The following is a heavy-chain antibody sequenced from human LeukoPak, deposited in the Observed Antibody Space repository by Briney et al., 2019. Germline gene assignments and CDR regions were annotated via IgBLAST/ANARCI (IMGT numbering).Heavy chain of an antibody. D-gene: IGHD3-10*01. J-gene: IGHJ4*02. V-gene: IGHV3-33*01. Sequence: AKSLRLACAASGFTFSSYGIHWVRQAQGKGLEWVAIIWYDGSDKYYADSVKGRFTISRDNSKNTLYLQMNSLRAEDTAVYYCARDINCFDYWGQGTLVTVSS. CDR3: ARDINCFDY. CDR2: IWYDGSDK. CDR1: GFTFSSYG.